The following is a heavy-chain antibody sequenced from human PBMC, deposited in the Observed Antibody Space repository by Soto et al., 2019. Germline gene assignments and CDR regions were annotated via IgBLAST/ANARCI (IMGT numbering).Heavy chain of an antibody. J-gene: IGHJ6*02. CDR2: IIPIVDIP. V-gene: IGHV1-69*02. CDR1: GGTFSRYT. D-gene: IGHD2-8*02. Sequence: QVQLVQSGAEVKKPGSSVKVSCKASGGTFSRYTFTWVRQAPGQGLEWMGRIIPIVDIPNYAQKFQGRVTITADKYRSTAYMELSRLTSDDTAVYYCASHFTGVLVRGTSPPGGDNFGWDVWGQGTTVSVS. CDR3: ASHFTGVLVRGTSPPGGDNFGWDV.